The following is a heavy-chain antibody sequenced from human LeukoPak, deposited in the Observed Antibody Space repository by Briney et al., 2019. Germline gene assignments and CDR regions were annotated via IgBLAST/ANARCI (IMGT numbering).Heavy chain of an antibody. D-gene: IGHD6-13*01. Sequence: PSETLSLTCTVSGYSISSGYYWGWIRQPPGKGLEWIGSMYHSGSTYYNPSLKSRVTISVDTSKNQFSLKLSSVTAADTAVYFCARAYRSSWYANWFDPWGQGTLVTVSS. CDR3: ARAYRSSWYANWFDP. CDR2: MYHSGST. V-gene: IGHV4-38-2*02. CDR1: GYSISSGYY. J-gene: IGHJ5*02.